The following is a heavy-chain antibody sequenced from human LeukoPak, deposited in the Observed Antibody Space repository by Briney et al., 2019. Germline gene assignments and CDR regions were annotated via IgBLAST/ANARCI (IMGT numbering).Heavy chain of an antibody. CDR3: ATDRAWGGFDN. Sequence: GGSLRLSCAASGFTFSSYWMHWVRQAPGKGLVWVSRINSDGSSTSYADSVKGRFTVSRDNAKNTLDLQMSSLRVEDTAVYYCATDRAWGGFDNWGQGTLVTVSS. D-gene: IGHD3-16*01. CDR2: INSDGSST. CDR1: GFTFSSYW. V-gene: IGHV3-74*01. J-gene: IGHJ4*02.